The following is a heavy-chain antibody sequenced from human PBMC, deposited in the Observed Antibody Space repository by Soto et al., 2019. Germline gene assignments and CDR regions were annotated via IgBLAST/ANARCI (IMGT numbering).Heavy chain of an antibody. CDR3: TRDPTTSTVTDY. CDR1: GFTFSSYA. D-gene: IGHD5-12*01. CDR2: ISYDGSNK. J-gene: IGHJ4*02. Sequence: GGSLRLSCAASGFTFSSYAMHWVRQAPGKGLEWVAVISYDGSNKYYADSVKGRFTISRDNSKDTLYLQMNTLRAEDTGVYYCTRDPTTSTVTDYWGQGTVVTV. V-gene: IGHV3-30*14.